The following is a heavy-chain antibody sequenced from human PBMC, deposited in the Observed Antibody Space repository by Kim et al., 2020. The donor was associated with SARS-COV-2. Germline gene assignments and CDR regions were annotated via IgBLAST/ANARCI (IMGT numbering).Heavy chain of an antibody. Sequence: NPSLQIRVTVSVNPSKNQFSLKLSSVTAADTAVYYCVRVTGGSGWYLDFWGQGTLVTVSS. V-gene: IGHV4-4*07. D-gene: IGHD6-25*01. CDR3: VRVTGGSGWYLDF. J-gene: IGHJ4*02.